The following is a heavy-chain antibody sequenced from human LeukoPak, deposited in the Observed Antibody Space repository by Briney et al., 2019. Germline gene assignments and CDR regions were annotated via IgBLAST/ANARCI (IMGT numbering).Heavy chain of an antibody. Sequence: GASVKVSCKASGYTFTSYGISWVRQAPGQGLEWMGWISAHNGNTNYAQKLQGRVTMTTDTSTSTAYMELRSLRSDDTAVYYCARGRGESYYDSSGYYCYFDYWGQGTLVTVSS. CDR2: ISAHNGNT. CDR1: GYTFTSYG. J-gene: IGHJ4*02. CDR3: ARGRGESYYDSSGYYCYFDY. D-gene: IGHD3-22*01. V-gene: IGHV1-18*01.